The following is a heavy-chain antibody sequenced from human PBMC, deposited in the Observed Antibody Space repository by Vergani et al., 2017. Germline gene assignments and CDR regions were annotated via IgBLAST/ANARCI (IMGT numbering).Heavy chain of an antibody. CDR2: ISGSDGST. Sequence: EVQMLESGGDLVQPGGSLRLFCRASGFTFSSHAMSWVRQAPRKGLKWVSAISGSDGSTYYADSVKGRFTISRDNSKNTLYLQMNSLRAEDTAVYSCAKGGGGYWGQGTLVTVSS. CDR3: AKGGGGY. J-gene: IGHJ4*02. CDR1: GFTFSSHA. V-gene: IGHV3-23*01. D-gene: IGHD2-15*01.